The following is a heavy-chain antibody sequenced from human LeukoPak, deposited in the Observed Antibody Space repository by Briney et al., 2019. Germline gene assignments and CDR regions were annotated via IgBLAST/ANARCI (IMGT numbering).Heavy chain of an antibody. Sequence: ASVKVSCKASGYTFTSYGISWVRQAPGQGLEWMGWISAYNGKTNYAQKLQGRVTMTTDTSTSTACMELRSMRSDDTAVYYCAREGARGYSYVPNGVNSYYYMDVWGKGTTVTVSS. V-gene: IGHV1-18*01. CDR3: AREGARGYSYVPNGVNSYYYMDV. D-gene: IGHD5-18*01. CDR2: ISAYNGKT. J-gene: IGHJ6*03. CDR1: GYTFTSYG.